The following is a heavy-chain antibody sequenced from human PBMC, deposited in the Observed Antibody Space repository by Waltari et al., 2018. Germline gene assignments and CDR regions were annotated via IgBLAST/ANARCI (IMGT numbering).Heavy chain of an antibody. J-gene: IGHJ1*01. V-gene: IGHV4-34*01. Sequence: QVQLQQWGAGLLKPSETLSPTCAVYGGSFSGYYWSWIRQPPGKGLEWIGEINHSGSTNYNPSLKSRVTISVDTSKNQFSLKLSSVTAADTAVYYCARGGLRRTRGYFQHWGQGTLVTVSS. D-gene: IGHD5-12*01. CDR1: GGSFSGYY. CDR2: INHSGST. CDR3: ARGGLRRTRGYFQH.